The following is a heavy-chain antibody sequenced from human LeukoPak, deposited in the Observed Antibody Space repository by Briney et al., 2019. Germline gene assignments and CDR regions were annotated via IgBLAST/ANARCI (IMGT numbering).Heavy chain of an antibody. D-gene: IGHD6-13*01. V-gene: IGHV1-24*01. CDR3: ATSVPSIIAADT. CDR1: GYTLTELS. Sequence: GASVEVSCKVSGYTLTELSMHWVRQAPGKGLEWMGGFDPEDGETIYAQKFQGRVTMTEDTSTDTAYMELSSLRSEDTAVYYCATSVPSIIAADTWGQGTLVTVSS. J-gene: IGHJ4*02. CDR2: FDPEDGET.